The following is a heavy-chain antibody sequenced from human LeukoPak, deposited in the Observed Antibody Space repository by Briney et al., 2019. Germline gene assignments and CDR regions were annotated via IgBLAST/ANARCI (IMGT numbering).Heavy chain of an antibody. V-gene: IGHV1-69*06. D-gene: IGHD4-17*01. J-gene: IGHJ4*02. Sequence: ASVKVSCKASGGTFSSYAISWVRQAPGQGLEWMGGIIPIFGTANYAQKFQGRVTITADKSTSTAYMELSSLRSEDTAVYYCAREYIWYGDTFGVWGQGTLVTVSS. CDR2: IIPIFGTA. CDR1: GGTFSSYA. CDR3: AREYIWYGDTFGV.